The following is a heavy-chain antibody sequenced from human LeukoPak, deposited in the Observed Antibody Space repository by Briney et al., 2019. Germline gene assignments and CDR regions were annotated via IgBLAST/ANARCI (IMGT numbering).Heavy chain of an antibody. Sequence: MPSETLSLTCAVYSGSFSDYYWSWIRQPPGKGLEWIGYIYYSGSTNYNPSLKSRVTISVDTSKNQFSLKLSSVTAADTAVYYCAGHHPRNTVDFWGQGTLVTVSS. V-gene: IGHV4-59*08. D-gene: IGHD2-8*02. J-gene: IGHJ4*02. CDR1: SGSFSDYY. CDR3: AGHHPRNTVDF. CDR2: IYYSGST.